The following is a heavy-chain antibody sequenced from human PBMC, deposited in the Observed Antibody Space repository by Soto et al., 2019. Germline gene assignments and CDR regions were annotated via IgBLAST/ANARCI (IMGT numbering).Heavy chain of an antibody. CDR3: ATGNVDSMLEY. J-gene: IGHJ4*02. CDR2: MYHSGGA. V-gene: IGHV4-4*02. Sequence: TLSLTCVVSDGSISSYDWWTWVRQPPGKGLEWIGKMYHSGGADYSPSLKSRVTISADSSKNHFSLRLTGVTAADTAVYYCATGNVDSMLEYWGQGTRSPSPQ. D-gene: IGHD3-3*01. CDR1: DGSISSYDW.